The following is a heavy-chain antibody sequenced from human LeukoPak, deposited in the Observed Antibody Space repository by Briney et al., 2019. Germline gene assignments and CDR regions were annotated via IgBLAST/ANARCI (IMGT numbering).Heavy chain of an antibody. Sequence: SETLSLTCTVSGGSISSGDYYWSWIRQPPGKGLEWIAYMYYSGSTHYNPSLKSRVTMSADTSKNQLSLKLSSVTAADTAVYYCARPYYYDSRIDPWGQGILVSVSS. CDR1: GGSISSGDYY. CDR3: ARPYYYDSRIDP. J-gene: IGHJ5*02. D-gene: IGHD3-22*01. V-gene: IGHV4-30-4*01. CDR2: MYYSGST.